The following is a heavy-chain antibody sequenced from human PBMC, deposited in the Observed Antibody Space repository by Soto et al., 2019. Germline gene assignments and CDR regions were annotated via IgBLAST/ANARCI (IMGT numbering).Heavy chain of an antibody. D-gene: IGHD3-3*01. Sequence: GVSLRLSCAASGFTVSSHYMHWVRRAPGKGLEWVSVIYSGGTTYYAGSVRGRFTISRDTSKNTLYLQMNSLRAEDTAVYYCARGYDFWSGYYYPYGMDVWGQGTTVTVSS. V-gene: IGHV3-66*01. CDR3: ARGYDFWSGYYYPYGMDV. CDR1: GFTVSSHY. J-gene: IGHJ6*02. CDR2: IYSGGTT.